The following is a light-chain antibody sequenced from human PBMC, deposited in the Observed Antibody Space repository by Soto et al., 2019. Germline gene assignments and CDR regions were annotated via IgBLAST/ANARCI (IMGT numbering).Light chain of an antibody. J-gene: IGKJ4*01. V-gene: IGKV2-28*01. CDR1: QSLLHSNGYNY. CDR3: MQFLQTPRLT. Sequence: DIVMTQSPLSLPVTPGEPASISCRSSQSLLHSNGYNYLDWYLQKPGQSPQLLIYLGSNRASGVPDRFSGSGSGTDFTLKISRVEADDVGGYYCMQFLQTPRLTFGGGTKVEIK. CDR2: LGS.